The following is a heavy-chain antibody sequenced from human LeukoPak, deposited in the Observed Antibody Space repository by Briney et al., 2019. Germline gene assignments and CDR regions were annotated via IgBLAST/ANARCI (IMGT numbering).Heavy chain of an antibody. CDR2: ISSSSSTI. CDR3: AGVGATGLDY. CDR1: GFTFSSYS. Sequence: PGGSLRLSCAASGFTFSSYSMNWVRQAPGKGLEWVSYISSSSSTIYYADSVKGRFTISRDNAKNSLYLQMNSLRAEDTAVYYCAGVGATGLDYWGQGTLVIVSS. J-gene: IGHJ4*02. D-gene: IGHD1-26*01. V-gene: IGHV3-48*04.